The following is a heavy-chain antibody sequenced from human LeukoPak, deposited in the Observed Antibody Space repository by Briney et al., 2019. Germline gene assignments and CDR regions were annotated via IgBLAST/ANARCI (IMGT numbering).Heavy chain of an antibody. Sequence: SETLSLTCAVYGGSFSGYYRSWIRQPPGKGLEWIGEINHSGSTNYNPSLKSRVTISVDTSKNQFSLKLSSVTAADTAVYYCARGVVGATHFDYWGQGTLVTVSS. CDR2: INHSGST. J-gene: IGHJ4*02. V-gene: IGHV4-34*01. CDR3: ARGVVGATHFDY. CDR1: GGSFSGYY. D-gene: IGHD1-26*01.